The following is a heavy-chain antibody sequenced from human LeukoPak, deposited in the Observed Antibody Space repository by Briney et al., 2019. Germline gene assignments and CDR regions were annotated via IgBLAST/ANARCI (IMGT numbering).Heavy chain of an antibody. CDR2: IKQDGSEK. D-gene: IGHD5-12*01. CDR3: ARDGTYTDYDPDFDI. V-gene: IGHV3-7*04. J-gene: IGHJ4*02. CDR1: GFTFSRFW. Sequence: GGSLRLSCAASGFTFSRFWMSWVRQAPGKGLEWVANIKQDGSEKYYVDSVKGRFTISRDNAKDSLYLQMNSLRAEDTAVFYCARDGTYTDYDPDFDIWGQGTLVTVSS.